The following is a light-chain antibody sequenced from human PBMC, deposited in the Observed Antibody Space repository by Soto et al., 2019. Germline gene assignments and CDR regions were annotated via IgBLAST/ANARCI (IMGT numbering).Light chain of an antibody. CDR1: QGISNS. V-gene: IGKV3D-11*01. CDR3: QRRSNWSTT. CDR2: GAS. Sequence: TQSPSIVSASLGDTGTIGFRASQGISNSLVWYQQKPGKAPQVVISGASNRATGIPARFSGSGSGTDFTLTISSLEPEDFAVYYCQRRSNWSTTFGQGTKVDIK. J-gene: IGKJ1*01.